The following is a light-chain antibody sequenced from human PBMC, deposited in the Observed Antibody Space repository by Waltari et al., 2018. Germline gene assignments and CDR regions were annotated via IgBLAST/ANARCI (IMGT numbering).Light chain of an antibody. CDR3: AAWDDSLNGRWV. V-gene: IGLV1-44*01. Sequence: QSVLTQPPSASGTPGQGVTISCSGGPPNIGNNVVNWYQQVPGKAPKLLIYRSDRRPAGVPDRFSGSKSGTSASLAISGLQSEDEADYYCAAWDDSLNGRWVFGGGTKVTVL. J-gene: IGLJ3*02. CDR1: PPNIGNNV. CDR2: RSD.